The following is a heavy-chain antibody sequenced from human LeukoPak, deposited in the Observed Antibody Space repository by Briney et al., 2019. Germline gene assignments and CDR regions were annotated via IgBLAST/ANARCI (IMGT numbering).Heavy chain of an antibody. J-gene: IGHJ6*03. CDR1: GYSFSNHG. Sequence: GASVKVSCKGSGYSFSNHGITWVRQAPGQGLEWIGWISPHKGNTNYQQRLQGRLIMTTDASTSTAYMELMDLRSDDTAIYYCARDQQQGDHYSFYYMDFWGEGTTVIVSS. D-gene: IGHD1/OR15-1a*01. CDR3: ARDQQQGDHYSFYYMDF. V-gene: IGHV1-18*01. CDR2: ISPHKGNT.